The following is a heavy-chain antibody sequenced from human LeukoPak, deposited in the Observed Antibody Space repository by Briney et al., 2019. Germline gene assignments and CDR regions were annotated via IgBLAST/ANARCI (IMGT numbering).Heavy chain of an antibody. D-gene: IGHD2-15*01. CDR3: ARDGGPYCSGGSCYGSLGD. Sequence: GASVKVSCKASGYTFTSYGISWVRQAPGQGLEWMGGIIPIFGTANYAQKFQGRVTITADKSTSTAYMELSSLRSEDTAVYYCARDGGPYCSGGSCYGSLGDWGQGTLVTVSS. CDR2: IIPIFGTA. J-gene: IGHJ4*02. V-gene: IGHV1-69*06. CDR1: GYTFTSYG.